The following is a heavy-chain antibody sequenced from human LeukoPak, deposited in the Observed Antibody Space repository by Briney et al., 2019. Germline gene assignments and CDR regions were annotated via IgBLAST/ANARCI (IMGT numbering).Heavy chain of an antibody. CDR1: GFNFSNNG. D-gene: IGHD3-10*01. V-gene: IGHV3-30*02. Sequence: GGSLRLSCAASGFNFSNNGMHWVRQAPGKGLEWVAFIRYDGSNKYYADSVKGRFTISRDNSKNTLYLQMNSLRAEDTAVYYCAKVMYYYGSGSWFDPWGQGTLVTVSS. CDR3: AKVMYYYGSGSWFDP. J-gene: IGHJ5*02. CDR2: IRYDGSNK.